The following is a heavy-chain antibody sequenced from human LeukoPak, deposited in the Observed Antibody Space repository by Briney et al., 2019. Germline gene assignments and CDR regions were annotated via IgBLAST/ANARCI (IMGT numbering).Heavy chain of an antibody. J-gene: IGHJ4*02. CDR1: GFTFSNFW. V-gene: IGHV3-7*03. CDR3: AKDVYSFDY. Sequence: GGSLRLSCTASGFTFSNFWMGGVRQAPGKGLEWVANIKQDETEKFYLGSVKGRFTISRDNSKNTLYLQMNSLRAEDAAVYFCAKDVYSFDYWGQGTLVTVSS. CDR2: IKQDETEK.